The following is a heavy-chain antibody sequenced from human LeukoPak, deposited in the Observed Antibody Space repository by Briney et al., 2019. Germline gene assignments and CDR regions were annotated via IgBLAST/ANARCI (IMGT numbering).Heavy chain of an antibody. D-gene: IGHD1-26*01. CDR3: ARRDRWDPRAFDY. J-gene: IGHJ4*02. CDR2: INHSGST. CDR1: GGSFSGYY. Sequence: SETLSLTCAVYGGSFSGYYWSWIRQPPGKGLEWIGEINHSGSTNYNPSLKSRVTISVDTSKNQFSLKLSSVTAADTAVYYCARRDRWDPRAFDYWGQGTLVTVSS. V-gene: IGHV4-34*01.